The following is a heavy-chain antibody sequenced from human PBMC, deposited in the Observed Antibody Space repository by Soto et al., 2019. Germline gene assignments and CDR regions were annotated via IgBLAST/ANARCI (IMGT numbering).Heavy chain of an antibody. CDR1: GGSISSYY. CDR2: IYYSEST. J-gene: IGHJ4*02. Sequence: PSETLSLTCTVSGGSISSYYWSWIRQPPGKGLKWIGYIYYSESTNYNPSLKSRVTISVDTSKNQFYLKLNSVTAADTAVYYCARQGTPSAGFDSWGQGTLVTVS. V-gene: IGHV4-59*08. D-gene: IGHD1-1*01. CDR3: ARQGTPSAGFDS.